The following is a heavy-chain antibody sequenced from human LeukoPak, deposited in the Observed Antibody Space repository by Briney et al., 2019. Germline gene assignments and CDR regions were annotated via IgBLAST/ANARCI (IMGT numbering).Heavy chain of an antibody. V-gene: IGHV3-48*01. CDR2: IGSSSSTV. D-gene: IGHD1-26*01. CDR1: GFTFSSYS. CDR3: AKDLMGLVGATSGAFDI. J-gene: IGHJ3*02. Sequence: GGSLRLSCAASGFTFSSYSMNWVRQAPGKGLEWVSYIGSSSSTVHYADSVKGRFTISRDNANNSLYLQMNSLRAEDTAVYYCAKDLMGLVGATSGAFDIWGQGTMVTVSS.